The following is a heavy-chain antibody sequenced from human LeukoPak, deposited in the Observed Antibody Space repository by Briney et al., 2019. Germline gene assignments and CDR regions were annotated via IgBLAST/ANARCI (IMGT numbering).Heavy chain of an antibody. V-gene: IGHV1-8*03. CDR2: MNPNSGNT. CDR3: AGGGGDGYNFIPY. J-gene: IGHJ4*02. D-gene: IGHD5-24*01. Sequence: ASEKLPCKASGYTSTNYDINWVRKATGQGLGLMGWMNPNSGNTTYAQQFQVRVTITRNTSISTAYMELSSLRSEDTAVYYCAGGGGDGYNFIPYWGQGTLVTVSS. CDR1: GYTSTNYD.